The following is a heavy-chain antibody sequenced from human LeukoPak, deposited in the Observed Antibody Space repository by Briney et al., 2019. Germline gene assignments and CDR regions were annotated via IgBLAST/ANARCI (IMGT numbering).Heavy chain of an antibody. CDR3: ARSGYGDYPGYYYYMDV. CDR1: GFTFSSYS. J-gene: IGHJ6*03. V-gene: IGHV3-72*01. D-gene: IGHD4-17*01. CDR2: TRNKANSYTT. Sequence: GGSLRLSCAASGFTFSSYSMDWVRQAPGKGLEWVGRTRNKANSYTTEYAASVKGRFTISRDDSKNSLYLQMNSLKTEDTAVYYCARSGYGDYPGYYYYMDVWGKGTTVTVSS.